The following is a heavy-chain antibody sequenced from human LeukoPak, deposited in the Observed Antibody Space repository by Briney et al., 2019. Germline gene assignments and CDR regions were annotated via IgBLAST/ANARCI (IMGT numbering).Heavy chain of an antibody. D-gene: IGHD5-18*01. V-gene: IGHV4-59*01. Sequence: SETLSLTCTVSSGSLGSFYWSWIRLPPGKGLEWIGYIYYTGATYYNPSLKSRVTISLDTSKNQFSLKLSSVTAADAAVYYCARAGYSYGTGYYFDYWGQGALVTVSS. CDR2: IYYTGAT. CDR3: ARAGYSYGTGYYFDY. J-gene: IGHJ4*02. CDR1: SGSLGSFY.